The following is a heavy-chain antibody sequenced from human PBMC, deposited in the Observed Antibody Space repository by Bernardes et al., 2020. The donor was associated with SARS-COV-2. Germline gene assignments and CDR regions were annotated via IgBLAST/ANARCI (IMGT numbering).Heavy chain of an antibody. CDR3: ARDRREDIVVVVEGWFDP. CDR2: INHSGST. CDR1: GGSFSGYY. J-gene: IGHJ5*02. V-gene: IGHV4-34*01. D-gene: IGHD2-15*01. Sequence: SETLSLTCAVYGGSFSGYYWSWIRQPPGKGLEWIGEINHSGSTNYNPSLKSRVTISVDTSKNQFSLKLSSVTAADTAVYYCARDRREDIVVVVEGWFDPWGQGTLVTVSS.